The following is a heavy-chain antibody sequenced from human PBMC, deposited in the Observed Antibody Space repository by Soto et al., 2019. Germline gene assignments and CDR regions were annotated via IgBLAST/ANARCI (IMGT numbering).Heavy chain of an antibody. CDR3: GRGFNGSGGADG. CDR1: DISSSSAGLY. D-gene: IGHD3-10*01. V-gene: IGHV4-31*03. Sequence: SVILSLSCSLADISSSSAGLYLGWLKPVPGRGLEGIGHVFNTATTRYSLPLRTRLTMCIAASTNLFSMKLSSVTAADTACYNCGRGFNGSGGADGWGQGLLVTVSS. J-gene: IGHJ4*02. CDR2: VFNTATT.